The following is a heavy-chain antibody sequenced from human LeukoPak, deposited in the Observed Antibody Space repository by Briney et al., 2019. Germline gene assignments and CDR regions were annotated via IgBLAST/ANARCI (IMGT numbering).Heavy chain of an antibody. CDR3: ARLEAGIVAVPARQPRPPPPRYCDY. CDR1: GGFVSRES. CDR2: ISHCGAS. V-gene: IGHV4-59*02. J-gene: IGHJ4*02. Sequence: SETLSLTCTVSGGFVSRESWTWIRQLPDKRREWIGYISHCGASDYKPSLESRVTISRDTPKNQFFLNLNAVTAADTAVYFCARLEAGIVAVPARQPRPPPPRYCDYWGQGILVTVSS. D-gene: IGHD2-2*01.